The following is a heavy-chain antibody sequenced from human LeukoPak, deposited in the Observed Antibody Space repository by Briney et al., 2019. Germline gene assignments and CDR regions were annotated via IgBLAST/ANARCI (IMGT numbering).Heavy chain of an antibody. Sequence: SETLSLTCTVSGGSISSSSYYWGWIRQPPGKGLEWIGSVYYSGSTYYNPSLKSRVTISLNTSKNQFSLKLSSVTAADTAVYYCARRQYSSGWYGGNWFDPWGQGTLVTVSS. J-gene: IGHJ5*02. D-gene: IGHD6-19*01. CDR3: ARRQYSSGWYGGNWFDP. V-gene: IGHV4-39*01. CDR1: GGSISSSSYY. CDR2: VYYSGST.